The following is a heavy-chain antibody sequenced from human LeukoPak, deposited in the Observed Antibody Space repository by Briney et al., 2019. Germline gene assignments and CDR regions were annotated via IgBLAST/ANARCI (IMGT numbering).Heavy chain of an antibody. CDR3: AKTAYDILTGEIHNWFDP. CDR2: INAGNGNT. J-gene: IGHJ5*02. Sequence: ASVKVSCKASGYPFTSFAIHWVRQAPGQRLEWMGWINAGNGNTKYSQKFQGRVTTSRDTSASTAYMELSSLRSEDTAVYFCAKTAYDILTGEIHNWFDPWGQGTLVTVSS. D-gene: IGHD3-9*01. CDR1: GYPFTSFA. V-gene: IGHV1-3*01.